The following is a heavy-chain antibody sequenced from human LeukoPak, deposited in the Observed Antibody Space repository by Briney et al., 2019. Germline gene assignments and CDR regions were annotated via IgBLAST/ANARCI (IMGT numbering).Heavy chain of an antibody. D-gene: IGHD3-22*01. Sequence: SETLSLTCAVSGGSISSGGYSWSWIRQPPGKGLEWIGYIYYSGSTYYNPSLKSRVTISVDTSKNQFSLKLSSVTAADTAVYYCARNYYDSSGYRFDIWGQGTMVTVSS. J-gene: IGHJ3*02. CDR1: GGSISSGGYS. CDR3: ARNYYDSSGYRFDI. CDR2: IYYSGST. V-gene: IGHV4-30-4*07.